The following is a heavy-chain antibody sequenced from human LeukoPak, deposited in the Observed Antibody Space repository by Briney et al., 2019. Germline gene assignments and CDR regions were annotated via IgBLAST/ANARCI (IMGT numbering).Heavy chain of an antibody. D-gene: IGHD6-13*01. CDR2: IYIGGST. Sequence: GGSLRLSCAASGFTVSSNHMSWVRQAPGKGLEWVSVIYIGGSTYYADSVKGRFTISRDNSKNTLYLQMNSLRAEDTAVYYCASHSSSWYGFDYWGQGTLVTVSS. CDR3: ASHSSSWYGFDY. J-gene: IGHJ4*02. CDR1: GFTVSSNH. V-gene: IGHV3-53*01.